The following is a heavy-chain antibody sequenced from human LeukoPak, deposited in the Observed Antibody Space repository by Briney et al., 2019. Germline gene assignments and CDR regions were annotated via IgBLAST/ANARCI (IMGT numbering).Heavy chain of an antibody. J-gene: IGHJ4*02. Sequence: GGSLRLSCAVSGITLSNYGMSWVRQAPGKGLEWVAGISDGGGSRNYADSVKGRFAISRDNPKNTLYLQMNSLRAEDTAVYFCAKRGVVIRAVIIVGFHKEAYYFDYWGQGALVTVSS. D-gene: IGHD3-10*01. V-gene: IGHV3-23*01. CDR2: ISDGGGSR. CDR3: AKRGVVIRAVIIVGFHKEAYYFDY. CDR1: GITLSNYG.